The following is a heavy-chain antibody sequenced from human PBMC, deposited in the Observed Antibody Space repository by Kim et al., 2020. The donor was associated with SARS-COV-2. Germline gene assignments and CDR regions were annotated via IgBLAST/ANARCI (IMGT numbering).Heavy chain of an antibody. Sequence: GGSLRLSCAASGFTFSSYSMNWVRQAPGKGLEWVSSISSSSSYIYYADSVKGRFTISRDNAKNSLYLQMNSLRAEDTAVYYCARDLSGSYYPWDYWGQGTLVTVSS. CDR3: ARDLSGSYYPWDY. V-gene: IGHV3-21*01. J-gene: IGHJ4*02. CDR2: ISSSSSYI. D-gene: IGHD1-26*01. CDR1: GFTFSSYS.